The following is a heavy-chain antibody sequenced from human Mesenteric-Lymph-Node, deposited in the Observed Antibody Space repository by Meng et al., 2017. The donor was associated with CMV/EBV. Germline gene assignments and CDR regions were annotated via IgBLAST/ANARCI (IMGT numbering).Heavy chain of an antibody. CDR3: AKDIRSSYDLYYYGLDV. V-gene: IGHV3-48*04. D-gene: IGHD3-3*01. CDR1: GYRFYAYS. CDR2: ISSTSSII. J-gene: IGHJ6*02. Sequence: GESLKISCAASGYRFYAYSMNWVRQTPGKGLEWVSYISSTSSIINYAESVKGRFTISRDNAKNSLYLQMNSLRAEDTALYYCAKDIRSSYDLYYYGLDVWGQGTTVTVSS.